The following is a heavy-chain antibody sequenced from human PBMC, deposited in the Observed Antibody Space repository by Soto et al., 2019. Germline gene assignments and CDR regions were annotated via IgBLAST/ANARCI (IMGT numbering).Heavy chain of an antibody. V-gene: IGHV3-23*01. J-gene: IGHJ4*02. Sequence: EVQLLESGGGLVQPGGSLRLSCAASGFTFSSYAMSWVRQAPGKGLEWVSAISGSGGSTYYADSVKGRFTISRDNSKNTLYLQMNSLRAEDAAVYYCAKSGGYNYGYQETDYWGQGTLVTVSS. CDR2: ISGSGGST. CDR3: AKSGGYNYGYQETDY. D-gene: IGHD5-18*01. CDR1: GFTFSSYA.